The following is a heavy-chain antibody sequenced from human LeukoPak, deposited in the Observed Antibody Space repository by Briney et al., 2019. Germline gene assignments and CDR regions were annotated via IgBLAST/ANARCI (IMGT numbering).Heavy chain of an antibody. J-gene: IGHJ6*03. CDR3: ARQLYVSGSYYAPMDV. CDR1: GGSISSSSYF. Sequence: SETLSLTCSVSGGSISSSSYFWGWIRQPPGKGLEWIASVHYSGSTHYNPSLKSRVTISIDTSKNQFSLKLSSVTAADTAVYFCARQLYVSGSYYAPMDVWGKGTTVTISS. D-gene: IGHD3-10*01. CDR2: VHYSGST. V-gene: IGHV4-39*01.